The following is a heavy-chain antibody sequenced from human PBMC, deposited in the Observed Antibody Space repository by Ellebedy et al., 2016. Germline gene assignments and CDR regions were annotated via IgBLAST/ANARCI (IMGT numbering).Heavy chain of an antibody. V-gene: IGHV1-3*01. CDR3: ARDAPSSSNRNYHYYGMDV. J-gene: IGHJ6*02. Sequence: ASVKVSCKASGYTFTSYAMHWVRQAPGQRLEWMGWINAGNGNTKYSQKFQGRVTMTTDTSTSTAYMELRSLRSDDTAVYYCARDAPSSSNRNYHYYGMDVWGQGTTVTVSS. CDR2: INAGNGNT. D-gene: IGHD6-13*01. CDR1: GYTFTSYA.